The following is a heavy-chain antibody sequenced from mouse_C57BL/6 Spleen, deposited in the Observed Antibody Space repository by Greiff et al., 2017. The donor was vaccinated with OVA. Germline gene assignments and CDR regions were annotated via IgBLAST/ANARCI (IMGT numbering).Heavy chain of an antibody. J-gene: IGHJ3*01. CDR3: ARRGGIYYDYAFAY. D-gene: IGHD2-4*01. CDR1: GYTFTDYN. V-gene: IGHV1-18*01. Sequence: VQLKQSGPELVKPGASVKIPCKASGYTFTDYNMDWVKQSHGKSLEWIGDINPNNGGTIYNQKFKGKATLTVDKSSSTAYMELRSLTSEDTAVYYCARRGGIYYDYAFAYWGQGTLVTVSA. CDR2: INPNNGGT.